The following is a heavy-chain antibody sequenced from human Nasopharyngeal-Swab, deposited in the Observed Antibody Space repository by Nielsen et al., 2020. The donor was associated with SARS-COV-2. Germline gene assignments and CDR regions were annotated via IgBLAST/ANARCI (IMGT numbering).Heavy chain of an antibody. D-gene: IGHD2-21*02. CDR3: ARTPYCGGDCYRHFDY. J-gene: IGHJ4*02. CDR2: IIPILGIA. CDR1: VGTFSSYA. V-gene: IGHV1-69*10. Sequence: VKVACKASVGTFSSYAISWVRQAPGQGLEWMGGIIPILGIANYAQKFQGRVTITADKSTSTAYMELSSLRSEDTAVYYCARTPYCGGDCYRHFDYWGQGTLVTVST.